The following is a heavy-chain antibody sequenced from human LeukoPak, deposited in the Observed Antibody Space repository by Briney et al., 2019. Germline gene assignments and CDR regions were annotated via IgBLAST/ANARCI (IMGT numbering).Heavy chain of an antibody. Sequence: GSSVKVSCKASGGTFSSYAISWVRQAPGQGLEWMGGIIPIFGTANYAQKFQGRVTITADESTSTAYMELSSLRSEDTAVYYCADSGGIYGSGSSTSDYWGQGTLVTVSS. V-gene: IGHV1-69*01. CDR1: GGTFSSYA. CDR2: IIPIFGTA. J-gene: IGHJ4*02. CDR3: ADSGGIYGSGSSTSDY. D-gene: IGHD3-10*01.